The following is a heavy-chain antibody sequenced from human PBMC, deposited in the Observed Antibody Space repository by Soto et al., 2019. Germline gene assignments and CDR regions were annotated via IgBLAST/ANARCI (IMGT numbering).Heavy chain of an antibody. V-gene: IGHV3-30-3*01. J-gene: IGHJ4*02. CDR1: GFTFSSYA. D-gene: IGHD2-15*01. CDR2: ISYDGS. Sequence: QVQLVESGGGVVQPGRSLRLSCAASGFTFSSYAMHWVRQAPGKGLEWVAVISYDGSNADSVKGRFTISRDNSKNTLYLQMNGLRAEDTAVDYCAREYCSDGSCYSISLDYWGQGTLVTVSS. CDR3: AREYCSDGSCYSISLDY.